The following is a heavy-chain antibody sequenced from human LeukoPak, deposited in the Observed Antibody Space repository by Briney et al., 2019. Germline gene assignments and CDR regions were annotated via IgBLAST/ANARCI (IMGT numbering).Heavy chain of an antibody. Sequence: SSETLSLTCTVSGGSISSSSYYWGWIRQPPGKGLEWIGSIYYSGSTYYNPSLKSRVTISVDTSKNQFSLKLSSVTAADTAVYYCAREERELLVNWGQGTLVTVSS. V-gene: IGHV4-39*07. CDR3: AREERELLVN. CDR1: GGSISSSSYY. CDR2: IYYSGST. D-gene: IGHD1-26*01. J-gene: IGHJ4*02.